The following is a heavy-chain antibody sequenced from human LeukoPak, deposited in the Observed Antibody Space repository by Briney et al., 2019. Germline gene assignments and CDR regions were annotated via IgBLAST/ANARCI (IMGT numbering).Heavy chain of an antibody. Sequence: SETLSLTCTVSGGSISSYYWSWIRQPPGKGLEWIGYIYYSGSTNYNPSLKSRVTISVDTSKNQFSLKLSSVTAADTAVYYCARGRCRGSTSCYPYFDYWGQGTLVTVSS. V-gene: IGHV4-59*08. J-gene: IGHJ4*02. D-gene: IGHD2-2*01. CDR3: ARGRCRGSTSCYPYFDY. CDR2: IYYSGST. CDR1: GGSISSYY.